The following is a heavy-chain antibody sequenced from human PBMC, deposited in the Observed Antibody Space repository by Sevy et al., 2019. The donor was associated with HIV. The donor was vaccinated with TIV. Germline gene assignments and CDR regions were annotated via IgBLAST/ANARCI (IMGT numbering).Heavy chain of an antibody. CDR2: IWYDGSNK. CDR1: GFTFSSYG. J-gene: IGHJ6*02. Sequence: GGSLRLSCAASGFTFSSYGMHWVRQAPGKGLEWVAVIWYDGSNKYYADSVKGRFTSSRDNSKNTLYLQMNSLRAEDTAVYYCARDQDKTFWGGDHRYYYGMDVWGQGTTVTVSS. D-gene: IGHD2-21*02. CDR3: ARDQDKTFWGGDHRYYYGMDV. V-gene: IGHV3-33*01.